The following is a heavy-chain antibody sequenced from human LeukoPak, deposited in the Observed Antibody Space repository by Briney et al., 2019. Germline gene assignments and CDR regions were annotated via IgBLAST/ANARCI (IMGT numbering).Heavy chain of an antibody. CDR2: ISYDGSNK. J-gene: IGHJ6*02. Sequence: GGSLRLSCAASGFTFSSYGMHWVRQAPGKGLEWVAVISYDGSNKDYADSVKGRFTISRDNSKNTLYVQMNSLRAEDTAVYYCAKDLDYLYGMDVWGQGTTVTVSS. V-gene: IGHV3-30*18. CDR3: AKDLDYLYGMDV. CDR1: GFTFSSYG.